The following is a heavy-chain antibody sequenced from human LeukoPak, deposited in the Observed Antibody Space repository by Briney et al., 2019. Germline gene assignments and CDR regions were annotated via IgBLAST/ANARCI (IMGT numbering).Heavy chain of an antibody. D-gene: IGHD5-18*01. J-gene: IGHJ4*02. CDR2: NYYNENT. CDR1: GGSISGYY. CDR3: ARCDSVTALDY. Sequence: SETLSLTCTVSGGSISGYYWSWIRQSPGKGLEWIGYNYYNENTNYNPSLKSRATISIDTSKNQFSLQLTSVTAADTAVYYCARCDSVTALDYWGQGMLVTVSS. V-gene: IGHV4-59*01.